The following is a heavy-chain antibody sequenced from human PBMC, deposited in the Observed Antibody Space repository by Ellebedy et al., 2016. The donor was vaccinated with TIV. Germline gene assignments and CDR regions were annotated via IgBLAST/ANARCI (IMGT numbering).Heavy chain of an antibody. CDR3: ARRAYGGFTNWYFDL. D-gene: IGHD4-23*01. CDR2: TSRYGDTT. V-gene: IGHV3-64*02. CDR1: GFTFSYYG. J-gene: IGHJ2*01. Sequence: GGSLRLSCAASGFTFSYYGMHWVRQTPGKGLEYVSATSRYGDTTYYVDSVKGRFIISRDNSKNTLYLQMGSVRTEDMAVYYCARRAYGGFTNWYFDLWGRGTLVTVSS.